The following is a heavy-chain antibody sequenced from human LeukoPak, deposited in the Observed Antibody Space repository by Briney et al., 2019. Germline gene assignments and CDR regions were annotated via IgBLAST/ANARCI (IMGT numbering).Heavy chain of an antibody. CDR1: GGSISSGSYY. V-gene: IGHV4-61*02. J-gene: IGHJ6*03. D-gene: IGHD3-10*01. CDR2: IYTSGST. CDR3: AREGGSGSYYKPYYYYYMDV. Sequence: SETLSLTCTVSGGSISSGSYYWSWIRQPAGKGLEWIGRIYTSGSTNYNPSLKSRVTISVDTSKNQFSLKLSSVTAADTAVYYCAREGGSGSYYKPYYYYYMDVWGKGTTVTISS.